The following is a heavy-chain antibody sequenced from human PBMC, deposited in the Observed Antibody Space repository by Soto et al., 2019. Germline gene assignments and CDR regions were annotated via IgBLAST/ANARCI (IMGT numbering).Heavy chain of an antibody. Sequence: PSETLSLTCTVSGGSISSYYWSWIRQPPGKGLEWIGYIYYSGSTNYNPSLKSRVTISVDTSKNQFSLKLSSVTSADTAVYFCARDRRDGHKRYFEFWGQGNQVTVSS. CDR3: ARDRRDGHKRYFEF. CDR2: IYYSGST. D-gene: IGHD3-9*01. V-gene: IGHV4-59*01. J-gene: IGHJ4*02. CDR1: GGSISSYY.